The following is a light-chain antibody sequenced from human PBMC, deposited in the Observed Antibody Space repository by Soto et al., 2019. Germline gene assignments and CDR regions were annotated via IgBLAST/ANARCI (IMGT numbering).Light chain of an antibody. CDR1: SSDVGGYNY. CDR2: DVS. Sequence: QSVLTQPASVSGSPGQSITISCTGTSSDVGGYNYVSWYQQHPGKAPKLMIYDVSDRPSGVSNRFSGSKSGNTACLTISGLQAEDEADYYCCSYTSSSSLGVFGGGTKLTVL. CDR3: CSYTSSSSLGV. J-gene: IGLJ3*02. V-gene: IGLV2-14*01.